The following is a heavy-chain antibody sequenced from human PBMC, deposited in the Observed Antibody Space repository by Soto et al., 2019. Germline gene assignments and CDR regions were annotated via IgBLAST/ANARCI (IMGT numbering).Heavy chain of an antibody. CDR1: GGSISQYY. Sequence: QVQLQESGPGLVKPSETLSLSCGVSGGSISQYYWSWIRQPAGKGLEWIGRIYSSGRTNYNPSLESRVPMSVDTSKNKFSLKLSSVTAADTAVYYCARGPGGFGDFSLDYWGQGTLVTVSS. J-gene: IGHJ4*02. CDR2: IYSSGRT. V-gene: IGHV4-4*07. D-gene: IGHD3-10*01. CDR3: ARGPGGFGDFSLDY.